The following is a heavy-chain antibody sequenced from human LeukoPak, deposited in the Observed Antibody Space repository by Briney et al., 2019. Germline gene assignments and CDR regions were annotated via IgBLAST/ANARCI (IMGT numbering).Heavy chain of an antibody. V-gene: IGHV4-59*08. J-gene: IGHJ4*02. CDR2: IYYSGST. CDR1: GGSISSYY. CDR3: ARQDRDNYYFDY. Sequence: SETLSLTCTVSGGSISSYYWSWIRQPPGTGLEWIGYIYYSGSTNYNPSLKSRVTISVDTSKNQFSLKLSSVTAADTAVYYCARQDRDNYYFDYWGQGTLVTVSS. D-gene: IGHD1-20*01.